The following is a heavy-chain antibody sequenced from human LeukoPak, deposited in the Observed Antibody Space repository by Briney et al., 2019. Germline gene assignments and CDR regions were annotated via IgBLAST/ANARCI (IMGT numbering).Heavy chain of an antibody. J-gene: IGHJ3*02. Sequence: GGSLRLSCAASGFTFSSYAMSWVRQAPGKVLEWVSAISGSGGSTYYADSVKGRFTISRDNSKNTLYLQMNSLRAEDTAVYYCAKAPGYCSGGSCYDIWGQGTMVTVSS. D-gene: IGHD2-15*01. CDR3: AKAPGYCSGGSCYDI. CDR1: GFTFSSYA. V-gene: IGHV3-23*01. CDR2: ISGSGGST.